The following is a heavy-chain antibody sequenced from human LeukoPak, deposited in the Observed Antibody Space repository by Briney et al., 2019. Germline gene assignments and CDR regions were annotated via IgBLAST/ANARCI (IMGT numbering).Heavy chain of an antibody. CDR1: GGSFSGYY. CDR3: ARGRRYCGGDCYSGKRYYFDY. Sequence: SETLSLTCAVYGGSFSGYYWSWIRQPPGKGLEWIGEINHSGSTNYNPSLESRVTISVDTSKNQFSLKLSSVTAADTAVYYCARGRRYCGGDCYSGKRYYFDYWGQGTLVTVSS. CDR2: INHSGST. D-gene: IGHD2-21*02. V-gene: IGHV4-34*01. J-gene: IGHJ4*02.